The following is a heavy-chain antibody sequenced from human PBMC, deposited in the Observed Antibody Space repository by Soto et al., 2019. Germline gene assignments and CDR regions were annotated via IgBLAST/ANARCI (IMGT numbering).Heavy chain of an antibody. CDR3: AKSSGYSSAWAFDY. D-gene: IGHD6-19*01. CDR1: GFTFSSYD. J-gene: IGHJ4*02. CDR2: ISGSGGST. V-gene: IGHV3-23*01. Sequence: GGSLRLSCAASGFTFSSYDISWVRQAPGKGLEWVSVISGSGGSTYYADSVKGRFTVSRDNSKNTLYLQMNSLRAEDTAVYYCAKSSGYSSAWAFDYWGQGTLVTVSS.